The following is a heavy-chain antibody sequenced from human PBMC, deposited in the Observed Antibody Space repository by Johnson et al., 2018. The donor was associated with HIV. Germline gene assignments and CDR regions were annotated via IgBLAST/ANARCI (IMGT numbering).Heavy chain of an antibody. CDR2: LSYDGSNK. V-gene: IGHV3-30-3*01. J-gene: IGHJ3*02. Sequence: QLVESGGGVVQPGRSLRLSCAASGFTFSSYAMHWVRQAPGKGLEWVAVLSYDGSNKYYADSVKGRFTFPRDNSKNTLYLQMNSLRAEDTAVYYCARAAYRSFDIWGQGTMVTVSS. CDR1: GFTFSSYA. CDR3: ARAAYRSFDI. D-gene: IGHD3-16*01.